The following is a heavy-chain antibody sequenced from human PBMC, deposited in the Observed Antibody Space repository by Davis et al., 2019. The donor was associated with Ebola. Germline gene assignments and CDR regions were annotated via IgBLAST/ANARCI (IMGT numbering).Heavy chain of an antibody. J-gene: IGHJ6*02. CDR3: ARVEVEFSSVYYYGMDV. V-gene: IGHV3-30*02. CDR1: GFSFRNYG. CDR2: IRYDSINK. D-gene: IGHD3-10*01. Sequence: GESLKISCAASGFSFRNYGMHWVRQAPGKGLEWVSFIRYDSINKYYADSVKGRFTISRDNSKNTLYVQMSSLTAEDTAVYYCARVEVEFSSVYYYGMDVWGQGTTVTVSS.